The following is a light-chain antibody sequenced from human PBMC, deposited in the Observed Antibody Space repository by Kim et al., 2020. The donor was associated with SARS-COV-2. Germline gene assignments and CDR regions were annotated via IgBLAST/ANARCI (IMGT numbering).Light chain of an antibody. V-gene: IGLV2-14*03. CDR3: SSTWV. Sequence: QSALTQPASVSGSPGQSITISCTGTSSDVGGYNSVSWYQQHPGKAPKLMIFDVSKRPSGVSNRFSGSKSDNTASLTISGLQAEDEADYSTSSTWVFGGGTQLTVL. CDR1: SSDVGGYNS. J-gene: IGLJ3*02. CDR2: DVS.